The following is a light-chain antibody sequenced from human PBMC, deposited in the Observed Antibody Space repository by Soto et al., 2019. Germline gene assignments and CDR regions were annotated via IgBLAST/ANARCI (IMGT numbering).Light chain of an antibody. CDR1: ASDVGDHNY. CDR2: DVS. CDR3: SSYTSSITWV. Sequence: QSALTQPASVSGSPGQSITISCTGTASDVGDHNYVSWYQQHPGKAPKLLIYDVSNRPSGVSDRFSGYKFGNSASLTISGLRAEDQAEYYCSSYTSSITWVFGGGTKVTVL. V-gene: IGLV2-14*03. J-gene: IGLJ3*02.